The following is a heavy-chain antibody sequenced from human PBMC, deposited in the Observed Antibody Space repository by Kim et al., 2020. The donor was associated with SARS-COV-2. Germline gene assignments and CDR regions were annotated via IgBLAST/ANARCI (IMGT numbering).Heavy chain of an antibody. Sequence: GGSLRLSCAASGFTFSSYAMHWVRQAPGKGLEWVAVIWYDGSNKYYADSVKGRFTISRDNSKNTLYLQMNSLRAEDTAVYYCAKALTGGSFDYGDSYYYYGMDVWGQGTTVTVSS. V-gene: IGHV3-33*06. CDR3: AKALTGGSFDYGDSYYYYGMDV. D-gene: IGHD4-17*01. CDR2: IWYDGSNK. CDR1: GFTFSSYA. J-gene: IGHJ6*02.